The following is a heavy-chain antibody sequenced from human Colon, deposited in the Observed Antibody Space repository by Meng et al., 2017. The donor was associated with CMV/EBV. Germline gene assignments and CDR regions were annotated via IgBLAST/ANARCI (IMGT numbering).Heavy chain of an antibody. Sequence: GESLKISCAASGFTFSSYWMSWVRQAPGKGLEWVANIKQDGSEKYYVDSVKGRFTISRDNAKNSLYLQMNSLRAEDTAVYYCARDPSVVVVAASPAVYGMDVWGQGTTVTVSS. CDR2: IKQDGSEK. J-gene: IGHJ6*02. D-gene: IGHD2-15*01. CDR3: ARDPSVVVVAASPAVYGMDV. V-gene: IGHV3-7*01. CDR1: GFTFSSYW.